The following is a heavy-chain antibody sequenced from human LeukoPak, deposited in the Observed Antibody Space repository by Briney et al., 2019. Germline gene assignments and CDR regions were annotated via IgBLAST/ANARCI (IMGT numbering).Heavy chain of an antibody. CDR1: GYTFSSHD. CDR3: ARYVTMVRGGSWFDP. J-gene: IGHJ5*02. CDR2: MNPNSGNT. Sequence: ASVKVSCKASGYTFSSHDINWVRQATGQGLEWMGWMNPNSGNTGYAQKFQGRVTMTRNTSISTAYMELSSLRSEDTAVYYCARYVTMVRGGSWFDPWGQGTLVTVSS. V-gene: IGHV1-8*01. D-gene: IGHD3-10*01.